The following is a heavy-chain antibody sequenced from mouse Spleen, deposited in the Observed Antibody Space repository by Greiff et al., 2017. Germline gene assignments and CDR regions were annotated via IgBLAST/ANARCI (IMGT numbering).Heavy chain of an antibody. CDR3: ARGDYSNPWFAY. D-gene: IGHD2-5*01. CDR2: INPYNGGT. V-gene: IGHV1-19*01. Sequence: VQLKQSGPVLVKPGASVKMSCKASGYTFTDYYMNWVKQSHGKSLEWIGVINPYNGGTSYNQKFKGKATLTVDKSSSTAYMELNSLTSEDSAVYYCARGDYSNPWFAYWGQGTLVTVSA. CDR1: GYTFTDYY. J-gene: IGHJ3*01.